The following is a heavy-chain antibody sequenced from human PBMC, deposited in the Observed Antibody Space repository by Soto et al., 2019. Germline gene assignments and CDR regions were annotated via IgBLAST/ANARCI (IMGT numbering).Heavy chain of an antibody. CDR2: LIPIFGTA. D-gene: IGHD6-13*01. CDR3: ARGGGKIYQQGMDV. CDR1: GATFSGYA. V-gene: IGHV1-69*06. Sequence: SGKVSCKASGATFSGYAISWVCQAPGQGLEWMGGLIPIFGTANSAQTPQGRVTLPAHNPHNPLLLQMTSLRADDAAVYSCARGGGKIYQQGMDVWGQGTPVTVS. J-gene: IGHJ6*02.